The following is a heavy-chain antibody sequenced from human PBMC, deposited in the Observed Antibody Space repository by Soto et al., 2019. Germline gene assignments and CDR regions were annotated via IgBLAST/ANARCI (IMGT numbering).Heavy chain of an antibody. CDR1: GFTFSSYA. D-gene: IGHD1-26*01. J-gene: IGHJ5*02. CDR2: ISGSGGST. Sequence: AGGSLRLSCAASGFTFSSYAMSWVRQAPGKGLEWVSAISGSGGSTYYADSVKGRFTISRDNSKNTLYLQMNSLRAEDTAVYYCAKAYVAVGVLNWFDPWGQGTLVTVSS. V-gene: IGHV3-23*01. CDR3: AKAYVAVGVLNWFDP.